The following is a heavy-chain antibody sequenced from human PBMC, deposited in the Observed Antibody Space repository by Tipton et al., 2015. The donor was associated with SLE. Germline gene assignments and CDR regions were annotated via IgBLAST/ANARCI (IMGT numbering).Heavy chain of an antibody. CDR1: GGSISSSSYY. D-gene: IGHD3-16*01. CDR2: IYYSGSS. Sequence: TLSLTCTVSGGSISSSSYYWGWIRHPPGKGLEWIGSIYYSGSSYYNPSLKSRVTISVDTSKNQISLKLSSVTAADTAVYYCARHVGGRLLWFDPWGQGSLVTVSS. V-gene: IGHV4-39*07. J-gene: IGHJ5*02. CDR3: ARHVGGRLLWFDP.